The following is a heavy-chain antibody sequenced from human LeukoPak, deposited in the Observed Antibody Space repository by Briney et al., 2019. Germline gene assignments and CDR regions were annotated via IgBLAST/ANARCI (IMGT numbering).Heavy chain of an antibody. CDR1: GGSISSGGYY. Sequence: SETLSLTCTVSGGSISSGGYYWSWIRQPPGKGLEWIGYIYYSGSTNYNPSLKSRVTISVDTSKNQFSLRLNSVTAADTAVYYCARHVLGGYVDYWGQGTLVTVSS. CDR3: ARHVLGGYVDY. CDR2: IYYSGST. D-gene: IGHD2-15*01. V-gene: IGHV4-61*08. J-gene: IGHJ4*02.